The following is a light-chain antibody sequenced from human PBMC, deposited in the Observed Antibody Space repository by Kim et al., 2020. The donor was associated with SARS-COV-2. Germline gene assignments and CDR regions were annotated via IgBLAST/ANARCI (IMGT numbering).Light chain of an antibody. Sequence: SVSPGQTASITCSGHRLGDKYVGWYQQKPGQSPVMVIYQDNKRPSGIPERFSGSNSGNTATLTVSGTQAMDEADYYCQAWESNTVTFGGGTKLTVL. CDR2: QDN. CDR3: QAWESNTVT. V-gene: IGLV3-1*01. J-gene: IGLJ2*01. CDR1: RLGDKY.